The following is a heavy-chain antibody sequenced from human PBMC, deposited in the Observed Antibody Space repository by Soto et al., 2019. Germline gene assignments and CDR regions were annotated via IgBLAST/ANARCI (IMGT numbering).Heavy chain of an antibody. CDR3: ARDHDARGGFDY. J-gene: IGHJ4*02. CDR2: ISYDGSNK. CDR1: GFTFSSYG. V-gene: IGHV3-30*03. D-gene: IGHD1-1*01. Sequence: QVQLVESGGGVVQPGRSLRLSCAASGFTFSSYGMHWVRQAPGKGLEWVAVISYDGSNKYYADSVKGRFTISRDNSKNTLYLQMNSLRAEDTAVYDCARDHDARGGFDYWGQGTLVTVSS.